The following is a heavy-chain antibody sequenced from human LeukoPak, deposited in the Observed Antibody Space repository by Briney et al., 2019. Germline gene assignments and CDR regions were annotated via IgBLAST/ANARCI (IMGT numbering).Heavy chain of an antibody. CDR1: GGSISSYY. V-gene: IGHV4-59*01. CDR3: ARAEAGIAAAGFDY. Sequence: ASETLSLTCTVSGGSISSYYWSWIRQPPGKGLEWIGYIYYSGSTNYNPSLKSRVTISVDTSKNQFSLKLSSVTAADTAVYYCARAEAGIAAAGFDYWGQGTLVTVSS. D-gene: IGHD6-13*01. CDR2: IYYSGST. J-gene: IGHJ4*02.